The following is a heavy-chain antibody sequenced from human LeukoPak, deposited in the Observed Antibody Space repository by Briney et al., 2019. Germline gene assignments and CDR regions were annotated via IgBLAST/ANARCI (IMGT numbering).Heavy chain of an antibody. Sequence: PGGSLRLSCAASGSTFSTYAMSWVRQAPGKGLEWVSTISGSGANTYYADSVRGRFTISRDNSKNTLYLHMNSLRAEDTAVYYCAKGRAGYTNPYYFDYWGQGTLVTVSS. V-gene: IGHV3-23*01. CDR1: GSTFSTYA. CDR3: AKGRAGYTNPYYFDY. J-gene: IGHJ4*02. D-gene: IGHD3-16*02. CDR2: ISGSGANT.